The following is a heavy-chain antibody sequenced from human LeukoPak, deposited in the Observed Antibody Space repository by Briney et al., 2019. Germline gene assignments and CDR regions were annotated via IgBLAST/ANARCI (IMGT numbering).Heavy chain of an antibody. V-gene: IGHV4-4*08. D-gene: IGHD6-19*01. CDR3: AGGSGWFAY. Sequence: SETLSLTCTVSGGSISSYYWSWIRQPPGKGLEWIGYIYDSGGTNYNPSLKSRVTISVDTSKNQFSLKLSSVTAADTAVHYCAGGSGWFAYWGQGTLVTVSS. CDR1: GGSISSYY. CDR2: IYDSGGT. J-gene: IGHJ4*02.